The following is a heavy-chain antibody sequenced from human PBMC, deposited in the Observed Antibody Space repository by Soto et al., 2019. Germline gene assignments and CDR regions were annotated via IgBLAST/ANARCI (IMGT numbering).Heavy chain of an antibody. Sequence: VQLLESGGGLVQPGRSLRLSCAASGFTFSSYGMHWVRQAPGKGLEWVAVIWYDGSNKYYADSVKGRFTISRDNSKNTLYLQMNSLRAEDTAVYYCARDGYDSSGYYPSDYWGQGTLVTVSS. CDR3: ARDGYDSSGYYPSDY. V-gene: IGHV3-33*01. J-gene: IGHJ4*02. CDR1: GFTFSSYG. D-gene: IGHD3-22*01. CDR2: IWYDGSNK.